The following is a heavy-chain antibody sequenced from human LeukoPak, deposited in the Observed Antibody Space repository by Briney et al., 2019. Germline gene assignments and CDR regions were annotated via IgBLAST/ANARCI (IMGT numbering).Heavy chain of an antibody. CDR3: AKELLLWFGEKSRYFDY. CDR2: ISYDGSNK. J-gene: IGHJ4*02. D-gene: IGHD3-10*01. V-gene: IGHV3-30*18. Sequence: GRSLRLSCAASGFTFSSYGMHWVRQAPGKGLEWVAVISYDGSNKYYADSVKGRLTISRDNSKNTLYLQMNSLRAEDTAVYYCAKELLLWFGEKSRYFDYWGQGTLVTVSS. CDR1: GFTFSSYG.